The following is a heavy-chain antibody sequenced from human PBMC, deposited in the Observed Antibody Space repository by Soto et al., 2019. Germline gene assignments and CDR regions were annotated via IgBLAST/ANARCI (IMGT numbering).Heavy chain of an antibody. V-gene: IGHV4-39*01. CDR2: IYYSGSA. J-gene: IGHJ4*02. D-gene: IGHD2-15*01. CDR3: AGLDLVGGIDY. Sequence: SETLSLTCTVSGGSISSSSYYWGWIRQPPGKGLEWIGSIYYSGSAYYNPSVKSRVTISVDTSKNQFSLKLGSVTAADMALYYCAGLDLVGGIDYWGQGTLVTVSS. CDR1: GGSISSSSYY.